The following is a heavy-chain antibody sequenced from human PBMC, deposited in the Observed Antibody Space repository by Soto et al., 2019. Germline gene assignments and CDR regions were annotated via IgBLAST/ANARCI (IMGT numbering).Heavy chain of an antibody. CDR3: AKDISVEMATSGWAPDY. J-gene: IGHJ4*02. Sequence: GGSLRLSCAASGFTFSSYGMHWVRQAPGKGLEWVAVISYDGSNKYYADSVKGRFTISRDNSKNTLYLQMNSLRAEDTAVYYCAKDISVEMATSGWAPDYWGQGTLVTVSS. V-gene: IGHV3-30*18. D-gene: IGHD5-12*01. CDR1: GFTFSSYG. CDR2: ISYDGSNK.